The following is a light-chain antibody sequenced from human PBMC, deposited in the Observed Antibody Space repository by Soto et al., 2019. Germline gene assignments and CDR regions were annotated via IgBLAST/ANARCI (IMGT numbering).Light chain of an antibody. J-gene: IGLJ3*02. V-gene: IGLV1-47*01. Sequence: QSVLTQPHSASGTPGQRVSVSCSGSSSNIGGNYVYWYQQLPGTAPKLLIYRNNQRPSGVPDRFSGSKSGTSASLAISGLRSEDEADYYCAAWDDSLSSWVFGGGTKVTVL. CDR1: SSNIGGNY. CDR2: RNN. CDR3: AAWDDSLSSWV.